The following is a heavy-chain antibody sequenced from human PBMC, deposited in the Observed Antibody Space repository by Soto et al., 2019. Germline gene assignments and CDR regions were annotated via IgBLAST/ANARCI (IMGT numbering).Heavy chain of an antibody. CDR3: ARVRQGCSSTSCYFDP. Sequence: QVQLQESGPGLVKPWRTLSLSCAVSGDSISSNSWWNWVRQTPGKGLEWIGEVHHRGITNYNPSLKSRVTISVDKSTNQVSLRLTSVTATDTAIYYYARVRQGCSSTSCYFDPWGQGSLVTVSS. D-gene: IGHD2-2*01. CDR1: GDSISSNSW. V-gene: IGHV4-4*02. J-gene: IGHJ5*02. CDR2: VHHRGIT.